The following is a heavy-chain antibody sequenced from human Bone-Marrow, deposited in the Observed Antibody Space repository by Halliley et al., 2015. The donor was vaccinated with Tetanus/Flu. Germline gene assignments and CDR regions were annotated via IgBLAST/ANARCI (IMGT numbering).Heavy chain of an antibody. CDR3: ARGLAFCGGECSGSFDY. Sequence: GLVKPSETLSLTCAVYGGSFSGYYWSWIRQPPGKGLEWIGEINHRGSTNYNPSLKSRVTISVDTSKNQFSLKLSSVTAADTALYFLARGLAFCGGECSGSFDYWCQGTLVTVSS. J-gene: IGHJ4*02. CDR2: INHRGST. CDR1: GGSFSGYY. V-gene: IGHV4-34*01. D-gene: IGHD2-21*01.